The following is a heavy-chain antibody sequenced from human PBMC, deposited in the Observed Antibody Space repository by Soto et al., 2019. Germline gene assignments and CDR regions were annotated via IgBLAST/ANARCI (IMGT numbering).Heavy chain of an antibody. CDR2: ISYDGSDK. V-gene: IGHV3-30*03. CDR1: GFAFSSYG. Sequence: PGGSLRLSCAASGFAFSSYGMHWVRQAPGKGLEWVAVISYDGSDKYYADSVKGRFTISRDNSKNTMDLQMNSLRAEDTAVYYSTRSAGYDYVWGSSGLDPWGQGTQVTVSS. J-gene: IGHJ5*02. CDR3: TRSAGYDYVWGSSGLDP. D-gene: IGHD3-16*01.